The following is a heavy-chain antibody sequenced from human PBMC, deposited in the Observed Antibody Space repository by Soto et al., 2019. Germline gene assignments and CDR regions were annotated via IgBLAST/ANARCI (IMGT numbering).Heavy chain of an antibody. V-gene: IGHV3-48*02. Sequence: EAQLVESGGGLVQPGGSLRLSCAASGFTFRSYSMNWVRQAPGKGLEWVSYINRAGTPIFYADFVRGRFTISRDNAKNSLYLQMNSLRDEDTATYYCARGPDWLDPWGQGTLVIVSS. J-gene: IGHJ5*02. CDR3: ARGPDWLDP. CDR1: GFTFRSYS. CDR2: INRAGTPI.